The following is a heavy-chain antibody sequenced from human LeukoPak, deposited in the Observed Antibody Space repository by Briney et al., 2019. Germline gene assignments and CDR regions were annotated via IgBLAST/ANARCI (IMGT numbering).Heavy chain of an antibody. Sequence: SETLPLTCTVSCDSISTYYWSWIRQPPGKGLEWIGYMYYSGSTNYNPSLKSRVTISLDTPKNQFSLRLNSVTAADTAVYYCARGVAGYGPYDYWGQGTLVTVSS. V-gene: IGHV4-59*01. D-gene: IGHD5-12*01. J-gene: IGHJ4*02. CDR1: CDSISTYY. CDR2: MYYSGST. CDR3: ARGVAGYGPYDY.